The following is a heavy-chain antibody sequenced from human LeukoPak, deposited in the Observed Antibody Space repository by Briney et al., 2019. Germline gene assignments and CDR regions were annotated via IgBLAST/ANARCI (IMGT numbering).Heavy chain of an antibody. CDR2: IWYDGSNK. CDR1: GFTFSSYD. Sequence: GGSLRLSCAASGFTFSSYDMHWVRQAPGKGLEWVAVIWYDGSNKYYADSVKGRFTISRDNSKNTLYLQINSLRAEDTAVYYCAREVLEYYYYGMDVWGQGTTVTVSS. J-gene: IGHJ6*02. CDR3: AREVLEYYYYGMDV. V-gene: IGHV3-33*01. D-gene: IGHD1-1*01.